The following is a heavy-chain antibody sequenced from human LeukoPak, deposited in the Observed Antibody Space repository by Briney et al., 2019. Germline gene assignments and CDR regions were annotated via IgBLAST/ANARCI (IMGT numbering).Heavy chain of an antibody. V-gene: IGHV4-39*01. Sequence: SETLSLTCTVSGGSISSSNYYWGWIRQPPGKGLEWIGSIYYSGNTHYNPSLKSRVTISVGTSKNQFSLNLKYVTAADTAVYYCVRHPTFSSGWYVDYWGQGTLVTVSS. D-gene: IGHD6-19*01. CDR2: IYYSGNT. CDR3: VRHPTFSSGWYVDY. J-gene: IGHJ4*02. CDR1: GGSISSSNYY.